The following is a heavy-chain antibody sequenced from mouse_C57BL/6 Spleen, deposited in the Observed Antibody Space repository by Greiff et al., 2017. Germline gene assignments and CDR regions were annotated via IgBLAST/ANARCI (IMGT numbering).Heavy chain of an antibody. Sequence: EVKLVESGGGLVQPGGSMKLSCVASGFTFSNYWMNWVRQSPEKGLEWVAQIRLKSDNYATHYAESVKGRFTISRDDSKSSVYLQMNNLRAEDTGIYYCTSSGYVGWFAYWGQGTLVTVSA. CDR3: TSSGYVGWFAY. CDR1: GFTFSNYW. J-gene: IGHJ3*01. V-gene: IGHV6-3*01. D-gene: IGHD3-2*02. CDR2: IRLKSDNYAT.